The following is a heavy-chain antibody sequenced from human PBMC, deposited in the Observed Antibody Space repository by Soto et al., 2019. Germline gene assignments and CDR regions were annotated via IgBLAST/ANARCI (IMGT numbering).Heavy chain of an antibody. CDR3: ARRVASDVFDN. CDR1: GYSFSDYW. V-gene: IGHV5-10-1*03. CDR2: IDCSDCFI. Sequence: EVQLVQSGAEVKKPGESLRISCKGSGYSFSDYWISWARQMPGKGLEWVGRIDCSDCFINYNSSFRGHVTISVDKSITTAYLQWNSLRASDTAMYYCARRVASDVFDNWGQGTMVTVSS. J-gene: IGHJ3*02.